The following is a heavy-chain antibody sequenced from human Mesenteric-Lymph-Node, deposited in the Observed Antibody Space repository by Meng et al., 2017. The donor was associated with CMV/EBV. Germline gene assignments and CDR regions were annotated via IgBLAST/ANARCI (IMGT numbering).Heavy chain of an antibody. V-gene: IGHV1-2*06. CDR1: GYSFTGYS. Sequence: QVQLVQSGAEVKKPGASVKVSCKAPGYSFTGYSIHWVRQAPGQGLEWMGRISPNTGDTIYEENFQGRVTMTRDTSINTAYMELSSLTSDDTAVYYCGRGQQTFDPWGQGTLVTVSS. J-gene: IGHJ5*02. CDR2: ISPNTGDT. CDR3: GRGQQTFDP. D-gene: IGHD1-1*01.